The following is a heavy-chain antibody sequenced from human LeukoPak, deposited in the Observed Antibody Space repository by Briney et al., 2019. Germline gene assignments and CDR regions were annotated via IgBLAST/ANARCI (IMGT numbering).Heavy chain of an antibody. V-gene: IGHV1-46*01. D-gene: IGHD2-2*01. J-gene: IGHJ4*02. CDR1: GYTFTSYY. CDR3: AHICSSTSCYLVY. Sequence: GASVKVSCKASGYTFTSYYMHWVRQAPGQGLEWMGIINPSGGSTSYAQKFQGRVTMTRDTSTNTVYMELSSLRSEDTALYFCAHICSSTSCYLVYWGQGTLVTVSS. CDR2: INPSGGST.